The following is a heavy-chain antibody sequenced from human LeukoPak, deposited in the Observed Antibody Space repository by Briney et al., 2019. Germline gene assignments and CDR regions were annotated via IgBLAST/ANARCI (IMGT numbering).Heavy chain of an antibody. J-gene: IGHJ6*02. Sequence: PGGSLRLSCAASGFTVSSTYISWVRQAPGKGLQWVSVVYSGGSTYYADSVKGRFTISRDNSKNTLYLQMNSLRAEDTAVYYCAREDSPYGMVVWGQGTTVTVSS. CDR2: VYSGGST. D-gene: IGHD2-15*01. CDR1: GFTVSSTY. CDR3: AREDSPYGMVV. V-gene: IGHV3-66*01.